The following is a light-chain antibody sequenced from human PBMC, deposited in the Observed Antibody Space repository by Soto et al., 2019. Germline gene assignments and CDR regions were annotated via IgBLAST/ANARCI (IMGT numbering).Light chain of an antibody. J-gene: IGKJ2*01. CDR1: QSVSSSY. CDR2: GAS. V-gene: IGKV3-20*01. CDR3: QQDGSSPPYT. Sequence: EIVLTQSPGTLSLSPGERATLSCRASQSVSSSYLAWYQQKPGQAPRLLIYGASSRATGIPDRFSGSGSGTDFTLTISRLEPEDFEVYYCQQDGSSPPYTFGQGTEVDIK.